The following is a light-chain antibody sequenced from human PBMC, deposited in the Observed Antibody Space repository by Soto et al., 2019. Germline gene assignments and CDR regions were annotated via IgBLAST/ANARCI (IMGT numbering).Light chain of an antibody. CDR2: DTS. CDR1: QSVSSK. V-gene: IGKV3-15*01. Sequence: EIVMTQSPATLSVSPGERAALSCRASQSVSSKLAWYRQRPGQAPRLVIYDTSTRATGVPARFSGSGSGTEFTLTISSLQSEDLGVYYGQQYKDWFPITVGQWTRREIK. J-gene: IGKJ5*01. CDR3: QQYKDWFPIT.